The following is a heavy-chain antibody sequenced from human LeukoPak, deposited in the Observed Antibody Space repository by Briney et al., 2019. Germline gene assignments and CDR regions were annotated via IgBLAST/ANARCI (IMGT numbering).Heavy chain of an antibody. Sequence: SETLSLTCTVSGGSISSYYWSWIRQPPGKGLEWIGYIYYSGSTNYNPSLKSRVTISVDTSKNQFSLKLSSVTAADTAVYYCAGRLDIVVVPAAIPLDYWGQGTLVTASS. CDR1: GGSISSYY. CDR2: IYYSGST. J-gene: IGHJ4*02. CDR3: AGRLDIVVVPAAIPLDY. D-gene: IGHD2-2*03. V-gene: IGHV4-59*08.